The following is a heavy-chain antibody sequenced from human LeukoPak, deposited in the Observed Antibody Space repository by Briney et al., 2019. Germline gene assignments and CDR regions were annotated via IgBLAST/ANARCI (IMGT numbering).Heavy chain of an antibody. D-gene: IGHD3-10*01. CDR2: ISSASNTI. CDR1: GFTFSSYA. J-gene: IGHJ5*02. Sequence: GGSLRLSCAASGFTFSSYAMSWVRQAPGKGLEWVSYISSASNTIYYADSVKGRSTISRDNAKNSLYLQMNSLRAEDTAMYYCARDGWFGDYNWFDPWGQGTLVTVSS. CDR3: ARDGWFGDYNWFDP. V-gene: IGHV3-48*01.